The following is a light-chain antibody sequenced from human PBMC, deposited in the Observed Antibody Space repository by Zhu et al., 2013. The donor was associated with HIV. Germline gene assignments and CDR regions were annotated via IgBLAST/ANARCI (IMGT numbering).Light chain of an antibody. CDR1: QSVRSN. CDR3: QQYNNWPPVT. Sequence: EVVMAQSPASLSLFPGERATLSCRASQSVRSNVAWYQHKPGQAPRLLIYGASTRATGVPDRFRGTGSGTEFTLTISSLQSEDIAVYYCQQYNNWPPVTFGPGTRLQIK. J-gene: IGKJ5*01. CDR2: GAS. V-gene: IGKV3-15*01.